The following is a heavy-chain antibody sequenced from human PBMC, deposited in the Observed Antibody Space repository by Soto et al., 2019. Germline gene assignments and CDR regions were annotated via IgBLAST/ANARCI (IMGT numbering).Heavy chain of an antibody. CDR1: GGSISNSSFY. V-gene: IGHV4-39*02. Sequence: SETLSLTCTVSGGSISNSSFYWGWIRQPPGKGLEWIGSMYYSGSSYYNPSLESRVTIFVDTSKNQFSLQLNSVTPEDTAVYYCARDPGYSSSSPYLDYWGQGTLVTVSS. CDR3: ARDPGYSSSSPYLDY. D-gene: IGHD6-6*01. J-gene: IGHJ4*02. CDR2: MYYSGSS.